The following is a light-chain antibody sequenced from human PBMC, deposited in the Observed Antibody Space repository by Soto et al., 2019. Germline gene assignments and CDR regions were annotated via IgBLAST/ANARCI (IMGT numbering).Light chain of an antibody. Sequence: DIQLTQSPSSLSASVGDRVTLSCRASQDIKNYLAWYQQKPGKVTRLLIFDALTLQTGVPSRFSGGGSGTDFTLTTSSLQTEDVATYYCQEYYIAPQTFGQGTEVEIK. CDR3: QEYYIAPQT. V-gene: IGKV1-27*01. CDR2: DAL. CDR1: QDIKNY. J-gene: IGKJ1*01.